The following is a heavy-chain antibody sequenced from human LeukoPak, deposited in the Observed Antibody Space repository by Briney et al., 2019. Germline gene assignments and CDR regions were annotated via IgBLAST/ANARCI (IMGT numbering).Heavy chain of an antibody. J-gene: IGHJ4*02. CDR1: GGSFSGYY. Sequence: SETLSLTCAVYGGSFSGYYWSWIRQPTGKGLEWNGEINHSGSTNYNPSLKSRVTISVDTSKNQFSLKLSSVTAADTAVYYCVRREYSSSLNLDYWGQGTLVTVSS. CDR3: VRREYSSSLNLDY. D-gene: IGHD6-6*01. V-gene: IGHV4-34*01. CDR2: INHSGST.